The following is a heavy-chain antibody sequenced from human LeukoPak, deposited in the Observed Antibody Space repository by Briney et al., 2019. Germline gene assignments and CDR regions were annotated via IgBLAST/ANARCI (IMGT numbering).Heavy chain of an antibody. CDR2: LYTSGNA. D-gene: IGHD1-14*01. CDR3: ARPHPDATGDAFDI. Sequence: SETLSLTCTVSGGSISSGSYYWSSNRQPAGKGLEWIGRLYTSGNANYNPSLKSRVTISVDTSKNQFSLNLSSVTAADTAIYYCARPHPDATGDAFDIWGQGTMVTVSS. J-gene: IGHJ3*02. V-gene: IGHV4-61*02. CDR1: GGSISSGSYY.